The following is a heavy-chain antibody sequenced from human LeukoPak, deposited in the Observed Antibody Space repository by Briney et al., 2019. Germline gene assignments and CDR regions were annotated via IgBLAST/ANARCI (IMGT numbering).Heavy chain of an antibody. Sequence: PSETLSLTCTVSGGSISSYYWSWIRQPPGKGLEWIGYIYYSGSTNYTPSLKSRVTMSVDTSKNQFSLKLSSVTAADTAVYYCARVSLVRGAPDYYFDYWGQGTLVTVSS. D-gene: IGHD3-10*01. CDR3: ARVSLVRGAPDYYFDY. CDR2: IYYSGST. CDR1: GGSISSYY. V-gene: IGHV4-59*12. J-gene: IGHJ4*02.